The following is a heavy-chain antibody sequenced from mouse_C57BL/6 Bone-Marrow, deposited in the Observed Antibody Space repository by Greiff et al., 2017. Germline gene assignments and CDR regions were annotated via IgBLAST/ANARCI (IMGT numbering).Heavy chain of an antibody. V-gene: IGHV1-80*01. D-gene: IGHD2-2*01. CDR3: ASLLWLRYYAMDY. Sequence: QVQLQQSGAELVKPGASVKISCKASGYAFTSYWMNWVKQRPGQGLEWIGQIYPADGDTNYNRKFKGKATLTADKSSSTAYMQLSSLTSEDSAVYSCASLLWLRYYAMDYWGQGTSVTVSS. CDR1: GYAFTSYW. CDR2: IYPADGDT. J-gene: IGHJ4*01.